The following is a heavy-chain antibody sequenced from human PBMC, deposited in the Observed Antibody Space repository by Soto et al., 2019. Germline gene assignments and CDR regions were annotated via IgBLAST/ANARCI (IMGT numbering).Heavy chain of an antibody. V-gene: IGHV4-34*01. CDR1: SGSFSGYY. D-gene: IGHD3-3*01. CDR2: ITHGGST. J-gene: IGHJ4*02. Sequence: PSGTLSLTCAVYSGSFSGYYYSWIRQSPGKGLEWIGEITHGGSTTYSPSLKSRVTMSLDTSKNQFSLNMTSMTAADTAVYYCARGRLFLTTSGLAITYFDYWGQGTLVTVSS. CDR3: ARGRLFLTTSGLAITYFDY.